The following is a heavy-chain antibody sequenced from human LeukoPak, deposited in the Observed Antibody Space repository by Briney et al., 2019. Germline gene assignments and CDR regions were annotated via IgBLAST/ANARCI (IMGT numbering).Heavy chain of an antibody. V-gene: IGHV4-30-4*01. J-gene: IGHJ4*02. CDR3: ASGYSSGWYYFDY. CDR2: IYYSGST. Sequence: SETLSLTCTVSGGSIISGDYYWSWIRQPPGKGLEWIGYIYYSGSTYYNLSLKSRVTISVDTSKNQFSLKLSSVTAADTAVYYCASGYSSGWYYFDYWGQGTLVTVSS. D-gene: IGHD6-19*01. CDR1: GGSIISGDYY.